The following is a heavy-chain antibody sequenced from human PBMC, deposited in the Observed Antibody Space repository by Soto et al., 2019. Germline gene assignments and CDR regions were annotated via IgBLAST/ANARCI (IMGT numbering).Heavy chain of an antibody. D-gene: IGHD6-19*01. CDR2: SYHRGST. V-gene: IGHV4-4*02. CDR1: GGSISSSNW. Sequence: PSETLSLTCAVSGGSISSSNWWSWVRQPPGKGLEWMGESYHRGSTNDNPSLKSRVSRSVDKSKNQFSQKLSSVTAADTSVYYSARRGSSGWYDVEEAFDIWGEATMVTVS. J-gene: IGHJ3*02. CDR3: ARRGSSGWYDVEEAFDI.